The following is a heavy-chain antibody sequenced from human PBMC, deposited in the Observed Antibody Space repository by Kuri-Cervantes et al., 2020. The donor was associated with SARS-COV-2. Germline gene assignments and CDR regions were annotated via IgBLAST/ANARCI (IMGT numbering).Heavy chain of an antibody. D-gene: IGHD3-3*01. Sequence: SETLSLTCTVSGGSISSCSYYWSWIRQPAGKGLEWIGYIYTSGSTNYNPSLKSRVTISVDTSKNQFSLKLSSVTAADTAVYYCARHKPSLTIFGVVISYWYFDLWGRGTLVTVSS. CDR3: ARHKPSLTIFGVVISYWYFDL. V-gene: IGHV4-61*09. J-gene: IGHJ2*01. CDR1: GGSISSCSYY. CDR2: IYTSGST.